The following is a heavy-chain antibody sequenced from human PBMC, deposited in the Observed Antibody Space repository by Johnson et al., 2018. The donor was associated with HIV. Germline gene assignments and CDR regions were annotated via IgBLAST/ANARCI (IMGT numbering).Heavy chain of an antibody. Sequence: QVQLVESGGGVVQSGRSLRLSCAASGFTFSSYAMHWVRQAPAKGLEWVAVISYDGSNKYYADSVKGRFTISRDNSKNTLYLQMNSLRAEDTAVYYCARDRGAGSSGAFDIWGQGTMVTVSS. J-gene: IGHJ3*02. V-gene: IGHV3-30*14. CDR3: ARDRGAGSSGAFDI. CDR2: ISYDGSNK. D-gene: IGHD6-6*01. CDR1: GFTFSSYA.